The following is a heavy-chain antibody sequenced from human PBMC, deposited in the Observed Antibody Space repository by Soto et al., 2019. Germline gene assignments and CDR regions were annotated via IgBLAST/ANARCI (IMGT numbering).Heavy chain of an antibody. CDR2: ISAYNGNT. V-gene: IGHV1-18*01. CDR3: AREFGITMLRGVPFDY. J-gene: IGHJ4*02. Sequence: QVQLVQSGAEVKKPGASVKVSCKASGYTLTSYGISWVRQAPGQGLEWMGWISAYNGNTNYAQKLQGRVTMTTDTSTSTAQIELRSLRSDDTAVYYCAREFGITMLRGVPFDYWGQGTLVTVSS. CDR1: GYTLTSYG. D-gene: IGHD3-10*01.